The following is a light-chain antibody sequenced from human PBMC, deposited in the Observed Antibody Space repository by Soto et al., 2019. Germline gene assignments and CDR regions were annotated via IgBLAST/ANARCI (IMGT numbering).Light chain of an antibody. CDR3: QQYNNWPFT. CDR2: GAS. Sequence: EIVMTQSPATLLLSPGERATLSCRASQSVSSNLAWYQQKPGQAPRLLIYGASTRATGIPARFSGSGSGTEFTLTISSLQSEDFAVYYCQQYNNWPFTFGPGTKVDIK. V-gene: IGKV3-15*01. J-gene: IGKJ3*01. CDR1: QSVSSN.